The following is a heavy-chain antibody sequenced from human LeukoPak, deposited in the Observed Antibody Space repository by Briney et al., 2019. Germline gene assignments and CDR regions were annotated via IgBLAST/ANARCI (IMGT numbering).Heavy chain of an antibody. D-gene: IGHD3-10*01. CDR3: GRLFRSGSYYTSLDY. J-gene: IGHJ4*02. CDR2: IYYTGST. V-gene: IGHV4-59*08. CDR1: GGSISSYY. Sequence: SETLSLTCTVSGGSISSYYWTWIRKPPGKGLEWLGYIYYTGSTNYNPSLKSRVTISVDTSKNQFSLKLSSVTAADTAVYYCGRLFRSGSYYTSLDYWGQGTLVTVSS.